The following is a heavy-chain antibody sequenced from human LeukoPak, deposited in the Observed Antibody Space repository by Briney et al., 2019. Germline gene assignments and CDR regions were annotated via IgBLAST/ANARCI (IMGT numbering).Heavy chain of an antibody. V-gene: IGHV4-34*01. CDR2: INHSGST. CDR3: ARSRGYGDYLDAFDI. Sequence: PSETLSLTCAVYGGSFSGYYWSWIRQPPGKGLEWIGEINHSGSTNYNPSLKSRVTISVNTSKNQVSLKLSSVTAADTAVYYCARSRGYGDYLDAFDIWGQGTMVTVSS. CDR1: GGSFSGYY. D-gene: IGHD4-17*01. J-gene: IGHJ3*02.